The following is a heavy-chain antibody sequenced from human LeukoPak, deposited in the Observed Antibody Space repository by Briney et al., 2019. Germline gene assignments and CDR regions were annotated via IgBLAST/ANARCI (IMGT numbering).Heavy chain of an antibody. J-gene: IGHJ4*02. CDR1: GFTFSSYE. CDR2: ISSSGSTI. V-gene: IGHV3-48*03. CDR3: AKAGGSYSFDY. Sequence: GGSLRLSCAASGFTFSSYEMNWVRQAPGKGLEWVSYISSSGSTIYYADSVKGRFTISRDNSKNTLYLQMNGLRAEDTAVYYCAKAGGSYSFDYWGQGTLVTVSS. D-gene: IGHD1-26*01.